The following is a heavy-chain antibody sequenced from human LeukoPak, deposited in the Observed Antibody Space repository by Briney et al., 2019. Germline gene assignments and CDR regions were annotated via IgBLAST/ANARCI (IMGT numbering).Heavy chain of an antibody. CDR2: INHSGST. Sequence: GSLRLSCAASGFTFSSYAMSWIRQPPGKGLEWIGEINHSGSTNYNPSLKSRVTISVDTSKNQFSLKLSSVTAADTAVYYCARRPGGYYYYYMDVWGKGTTVTISS. D-gene: IGHD1-14*01. V-gene: IGHV4-34*01. J-gene: IGHJ6*03. CDR1: GFTFSSYA. CDR3: ARRPGGYYYYYMDV.